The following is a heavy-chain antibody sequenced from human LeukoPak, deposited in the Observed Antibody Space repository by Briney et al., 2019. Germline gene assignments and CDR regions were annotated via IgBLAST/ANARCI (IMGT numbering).Heavy chain of an antibody. CDR1: GFTFSNCS. V-gene: IGHV3-21*01. CDR2: ISSSTSYI. CDR3: ATSSRRFEGYSSGWYWDYYYYYYMDV. Sequence: GGSLRLSCAASGFTFSNCSMNWVRQAPGKGLEWVSSISSSTSYIYYADAVKGRFTISRDNAKHSLDLQMNSLRAADTAVYYCATSSRRFEGYSSGWYWDYYYYYYMDVWGKGTTVTVSS. D-gene: IGHD6-19*01. J-gene: IGHJ6*03.